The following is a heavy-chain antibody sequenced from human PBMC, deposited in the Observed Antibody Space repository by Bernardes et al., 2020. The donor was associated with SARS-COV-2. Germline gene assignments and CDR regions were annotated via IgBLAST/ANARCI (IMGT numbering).Heavy chain of an antibody. CDR3: ARDSSLRSTEYYYGMDV. Sequence: GGSLRLSCAASGFTFSSYGMHWVRQAPGKGLEWVAVIWYDGSNKYYADSVKGRFTISRDNSKNTLYLQMNSLRAEDTAVYYCARDSSLRSTEYYYGMDVWGQGTTVTVSS. CDR1: GFTFSSYG. CDR2: IWYDGSNK. V-gene: IGHV3-33*01. D-gene: IGHD4-17*01. J-gene: IGHJ6*02.